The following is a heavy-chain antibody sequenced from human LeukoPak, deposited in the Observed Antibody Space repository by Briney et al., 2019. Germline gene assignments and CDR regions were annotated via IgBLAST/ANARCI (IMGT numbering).Heavy chain of an antibody. CDR1: GFIFNNYG. Sequence: GGSLRLSCAASGFIFNNYGMHWVRQAPGKGLEWVAFIQYDGSNKYFADSVKGRFTISRDNSKNTLYLQMNSLRPEDTAVYYCAKEGTYGLWYFDYWGQGTLVTVSS. CDR2: IQYDGSNK. D-gene: IGHD3-10*01. J-gene: IGHJ4*02. CDR3: AKEGTYGLWYFDY. V-gene: IGHV3-30*02.